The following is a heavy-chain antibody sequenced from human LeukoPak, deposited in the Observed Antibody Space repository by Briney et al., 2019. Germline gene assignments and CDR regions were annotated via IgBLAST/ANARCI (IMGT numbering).Heavy chain of an antibody. V-gene: IGHV1-18*01. Sequence: GASVKVSCKASGYTFTSYGISWVRQAPGQGLEWMGWISAYNGNTNYAQKLQGRVTMTTDTSTSTAYMELRSLRSDDTAVYYCVRDLWVYDSSGPSGDAFDIWGQGTMVTVSS. CDR3: VRDLWVYDSSGPSGDAFDI. D-gene: IGHD3-22*01. CDR2: ISAYNGNT. J-gene: IGHJ3*02. CDR1: GYTFTSYG.